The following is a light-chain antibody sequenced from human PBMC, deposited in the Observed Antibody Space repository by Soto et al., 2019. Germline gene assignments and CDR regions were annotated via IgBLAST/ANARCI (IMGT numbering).Light chain of an antibody. CDR2: AAS. Sequence: DIQMTHSPSSLSASVGDRVTITCRASQNIRTYLNWYQQRPGKAHKFLIYAASSLQDGVPSRLSRIESGTDFAITLSSLQPEDSAIYYGQQIYSDPLTFGHWTKLEIK. J-gene: IGKJ2*01. CDR1: QNIRTY. V-gene: IGKV1-39*01. CDR3: QQIYSDPLT.